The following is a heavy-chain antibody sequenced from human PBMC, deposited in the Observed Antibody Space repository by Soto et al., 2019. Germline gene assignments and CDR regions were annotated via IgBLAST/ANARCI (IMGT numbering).Heavy chain of an antibody. CDR2: INAGNGNT. D-gene: IGHD6-19*01. CDR3: ARVAYSSGQKDYYYYMDV. V-gene: IGHV1-3*01. CDR1: GYTFTSYA. J-gene: IGHJ6*03. Sequence: GASVKVSCKASGYTFTSYAMHWVRQAPGQRLEWMGWINAGNGNTKYSQKFQGRVTITRDTSASTAYMELSSLRSEDTAVYYFARVAYSSGQKDYYYYMDVWGKGTTVTVSS.